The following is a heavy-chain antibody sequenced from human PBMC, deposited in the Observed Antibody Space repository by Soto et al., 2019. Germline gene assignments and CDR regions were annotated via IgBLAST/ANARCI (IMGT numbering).Heavy chain of an antibody. Sequence: QLQLQQSGPGLVRPSQTLSLTCGISGDSVSRNTAAWNWIRQSPSRGLDWPGRTYYTSKWYNDYATSVKSRITINSDTSKNQVSLHLNSVTPDDTAVYYCARGNYYYYGMDVWGQGTTVTVSS. J-gene: IGHJ6*02. V-gene: IGHV6-1*01. CDR1: GDSVSRNTAA. CDR3: ARGNYYYYGMDV. CDR2: TYYTSKWYN.